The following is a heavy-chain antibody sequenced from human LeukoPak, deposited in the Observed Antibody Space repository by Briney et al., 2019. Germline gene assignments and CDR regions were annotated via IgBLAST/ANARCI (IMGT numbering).Heavy chain of an antibody. V-gene: IGHV4-59*01. J-gene: IGHJ6*02. CDR1: GGSISSYY. CDR2: IYYSGST. Sequence: SETLSLTCTVSGGSISSYYWSWIRQPPGKGLEWIGYIYYSGSTNYNPSLKSRVTISVDTSKNQFSLKLSSVTAADTAVYYCARVPLGGSYFNYYYYGMDIWGQGTTVTVSS. D-gene: IGHD1-26*01. CDR3: ARVPLGGSYFNYYYYGMDI.